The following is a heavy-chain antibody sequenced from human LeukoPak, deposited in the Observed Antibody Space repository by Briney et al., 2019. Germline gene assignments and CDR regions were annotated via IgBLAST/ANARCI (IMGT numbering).Heavy chain of an antibody. CDR2: MNPNSGNT. D-gene: IGHD3-16*02. CDR1: GYTFTSYD. Sequence: VASVKVSCKASGYTFTSYDINWVRQAPGQGLEWMGWMNPNSGNTGYAQKFQGRVTITRNTSISTAYMELSSLRSEDTAVYYCARGRYDYVWGSYRQGKYYFDCWGQGTLVTVSS. CDR3: ARGRYDYVWGSYRQGKYYFDC. J-gene: IGHJ4*02. V-gene: IGHV1-8*03.